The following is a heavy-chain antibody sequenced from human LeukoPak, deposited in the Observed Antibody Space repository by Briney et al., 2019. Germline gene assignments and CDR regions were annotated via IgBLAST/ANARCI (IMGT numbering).Heavy chain of an antibody. V-gene: IGHV4-59*01. CDR2: IYYSGTT. CDR3: ARAARHFPKPTTSGPWLSAPSNYYYMDV. CDR1: GGSITGYY. D-gene: IGHD2/OR15-2a*01. J-gene: IGHJ6*03. Sequence: PSETLSLTCTVSGGSITGYYWSWFRQPPGKRLEWVGYIYYSGTTNYNPSLKSRVTISVDTSKNQFSLKLNSVTAADTAVYYCARAARHFPKPTTSGPWLSAPSNYYYMDVWGKGTTVTVSS.